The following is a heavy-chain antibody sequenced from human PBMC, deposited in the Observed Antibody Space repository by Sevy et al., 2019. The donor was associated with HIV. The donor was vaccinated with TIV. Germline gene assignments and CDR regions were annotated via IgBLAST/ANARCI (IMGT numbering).Heavy chain of an antibody. D-gene: IGHD1-26*01. J-gene: IGHJ1*01. Sequence: GGSLRLSCAASGFIFSNFAMHWVRQAPGKGLEWVAVTSYDGSHKYYADSVKGRFTVSRDNSRNILSLEMNSLRRDDTAVYYCARGENNKEFFQYWGQGTLVTVSS. CDR2: TSYDGSHK. V-gene: IGHV3-30*04. CDR1: GFIFSNFA. CDR3: ARGENNKEFFQY.